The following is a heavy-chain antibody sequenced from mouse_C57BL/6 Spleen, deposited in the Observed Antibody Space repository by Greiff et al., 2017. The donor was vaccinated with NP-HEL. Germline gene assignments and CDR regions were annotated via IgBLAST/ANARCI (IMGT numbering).Heavy chain of an antibody. CDR3: ARQWLLPYYAMDY. Sequence: EVKLMESGPELVKPGASVKISCKASGYSFTDYNMNWVKQSNGKSLEWIGVINPNYGTTSYNQKFKGKATLTVDQSSSTAYMQLNSLTSEDSAVYYCARQWLLPYYAMDYWGQGTSVTVSS. CDR2: INPNYGTT. V-gene: IGHV1-39*01. J-gene: IGHJ4*01. CDR1: GYSFTDYN. D-gene: IGHD2-3*01.